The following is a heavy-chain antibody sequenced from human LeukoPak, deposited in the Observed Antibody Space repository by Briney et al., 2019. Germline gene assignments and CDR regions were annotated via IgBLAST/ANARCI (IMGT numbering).Heavy chain of an antibody. CDR2: INPNSGGT. D-gene: IGHD3-10*01. V-gene: IGHV1-2*04. J-gene: IGHJ4*02. CDR3: AITLLWFGELSD. Sequence: EASVKVSCKASGYTFTGYYMHWVRQAPGQGLEWMGWINPNSGGTNYAQKFQGWVTMTRDTSTSTAYMELSRLRSDDTAVYYCAITLLWFGELSDWGQGTLVTVSS. CDR1: GYTFTGYY.